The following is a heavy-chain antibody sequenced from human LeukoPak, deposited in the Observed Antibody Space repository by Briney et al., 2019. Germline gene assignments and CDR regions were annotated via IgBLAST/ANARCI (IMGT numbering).Heavy chain of an antibody. V-gene: IGHV3-30*02. D-gene: IGHD6-19*01. J-gene: IGHJ4*02. CDR1: GFTFSSYG. CDR2: IRYDGSNK. Sequence: GGSLRLSCAASGFTFSSYGMHWVRQAPGKGLEWVAFIRYDGSNKYYADSVKGRFTISRDNSKNTLYLQMNSLRAEDTAVYYCAKDPSSIAVAGTGEGEWGQGTLVTVSS. CDR3: AKDPSSIAVAGTGEGE.